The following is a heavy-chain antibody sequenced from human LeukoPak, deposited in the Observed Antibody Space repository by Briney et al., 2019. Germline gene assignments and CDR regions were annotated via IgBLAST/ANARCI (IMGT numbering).Heavy chain of an antibody. V-gene: IGHV3-7*04. CDR1: GFPFSSYW. D-gene: IGHD5-24*01. CDR3: TRVGYIDEGIDY. CDR2: IKQDGSKK. Sequence: GGSLRLSCVASGFPFSSYWMTCVRQAPGKGREGVANIKQDGSKKSYVDSVKGRFTIPRDNAKNSLYLQMNSLRAEDTAIYYCTRVGYIDEGIDYWGQGTLVTVSS. J-gene: IGHJ4*02.